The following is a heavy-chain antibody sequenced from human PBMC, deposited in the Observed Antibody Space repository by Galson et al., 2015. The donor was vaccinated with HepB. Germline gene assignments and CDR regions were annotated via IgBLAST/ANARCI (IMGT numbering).Heavy chain of an antibody. CDR3: ARTSYGSGSYYGAFDI. V-gene: IGHV3-7*01. Sequence: SLRLSCAASGFTFSSYWMSWVRQAPGKGLEWVANIKQDGSEKYYVDSVKGRFTISRDNSKNTLYLQMNSLRAEDTAVYYCARTSYGSGSYYGAFDIWGQGTMVTVSS. CDR1: GFTFSSYW. CDR2: IKQDGSEK. J-gene: IGHJ3*02. D-gene: IGHD3-10*01.